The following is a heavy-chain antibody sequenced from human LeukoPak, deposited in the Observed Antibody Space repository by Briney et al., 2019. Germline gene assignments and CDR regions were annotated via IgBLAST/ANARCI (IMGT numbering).Heavy chain of an antibody. J-gene: IGHJ4*02. CDR3: ARGTFDSSGYYLFDY. CDR2: IYNSGNT. CDR1: GGSISTNY. D-gene: IGHD3-22*01. Sequence: SETLSLTCTVSGGSISTNYWSWIRQPAGKERDGIGRIYNSGNTNYSPSLESRVTMSADTSKNQFSLKLSSVTAADTAVYYCARGTFDSSGYYLFDYWGQGTLVTVSS. V-gene: IGHV4-4*07.